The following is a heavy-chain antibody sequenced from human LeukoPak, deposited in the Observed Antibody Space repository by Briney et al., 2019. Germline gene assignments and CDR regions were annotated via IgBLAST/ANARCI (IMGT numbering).Heavy chain of an antibody. CDR1: GYTFTSYY. CDR2: INPSGGST. D-gene: IGHD1-26*01. V-gene: IGHV1-46*03. Sequence: LGASVKVSCKVSGYTFTSYYMHWVRQAPGQGLEWMGIINPSGGSTSYAQKFQGRVTVTRDTSTSTVYMELSSLRSEDTAVYYCAGEIVGTNYWGQGTLVAVSS. J-gene: IGHJ4*02. CDR3: AGEIVGTNY.